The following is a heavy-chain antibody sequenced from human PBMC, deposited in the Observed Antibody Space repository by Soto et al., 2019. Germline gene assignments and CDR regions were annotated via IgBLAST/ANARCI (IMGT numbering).Heavy chain of an antibody. D-gene: IGHD1-26*01. CDR1: GVTFSSET. Sequence: QVQLVQSGADVKKPGSSVKVSCQASGVTFSSETLGWVRQAPGQGLEWVGGIIPLFGTASYAQKFQGRVTITADESTSIVYMELGSLRSDDRAVFFCGTEWGENPASPFDAWGQGPLVTVSS. V-gene: IGHV1-69*01. J-gene: IGHJ4*02. CDR2: IIPLFGTA. CDR3: GTEWGENPASPFDA.